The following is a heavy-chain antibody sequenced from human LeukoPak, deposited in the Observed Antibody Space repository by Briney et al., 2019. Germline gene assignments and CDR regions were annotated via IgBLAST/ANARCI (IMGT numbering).Heavy chain of an antibody. J-gene: IGHJ6*02. Sequence: PGGSLRLSCAASGFTFSSYAMSWVRQAPGEGLEWVSAISGSDGRTYYAGSVKGRFTISRDNSRDTLYLQMNSLRAEDTAVYYCAKGRRSIVVVIYGMDVWGQGTTVTVSS. CDR2: ISGSDGRT. V-gene: IGHV3-23*01. CDR3: AKGRRSIVVVIYGMDV. D-gene: IGHD2-21*01. CDR1: GFTFSSYA.